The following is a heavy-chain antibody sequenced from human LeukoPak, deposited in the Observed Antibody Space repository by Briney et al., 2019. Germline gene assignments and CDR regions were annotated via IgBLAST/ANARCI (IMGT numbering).Heavy chain of an antibody. J-gene: IGHJ5*02. V-gene: IGHV4-59*08. CDR1: GGSISSYY. Sequence: SETLSLTCTVSGGSISSYYWSWIRQPPGKGLEWIGYIYYSGSTDYNPSLKSRVTISVDTSKNQFSLKLSSVTAADTAVYYCARHSTSGWNWFDPWGQGTLVTVSS. CDR2: IYYSGST. D-gene: IGHD6-19*01. CDR3: ARHSTSGWNWFDP.